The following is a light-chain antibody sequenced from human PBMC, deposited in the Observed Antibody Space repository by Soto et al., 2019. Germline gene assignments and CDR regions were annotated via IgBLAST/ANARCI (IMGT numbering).Light chain of an antibody. Sequence: DIQMTQSPSSLSASVGDRVTITCRASQSISSYLNWYQQKPGKAPKLLIYAASSLQSGVPPRFSGSGSGTDFTLTISSLQPEDFATYYCQQAYSFPITFGQGTRLEI. V-gene: IGKV1-39*01. CDR1: QSISSY. J-gene: IGKJ5*01. CDR2: AAS. CDR3: QQAYSFPIT.